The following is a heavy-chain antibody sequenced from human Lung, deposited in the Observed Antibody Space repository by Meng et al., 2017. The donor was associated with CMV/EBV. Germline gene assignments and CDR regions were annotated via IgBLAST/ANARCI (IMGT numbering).Heavy chain of an antibody. D-gene: IGHD1-1*01. Sequence: SXTXSLXCTVSYGSVSSGSYYWSWIRQPPGKGLEWIGYIYYSGSTNYNPSLKSRVTISIDTSKNQFSLKLSSVTAADTAVYYCARAPGYRSLYGMDVWGPGNTVHFSS. CDR1: YGSVSSGSYY. CDR2: IYYSGST. V-gene: IGHV4-61*01. CDR3: ARAPGYRSLYGMDV. J-gene: IGHJ6*01.